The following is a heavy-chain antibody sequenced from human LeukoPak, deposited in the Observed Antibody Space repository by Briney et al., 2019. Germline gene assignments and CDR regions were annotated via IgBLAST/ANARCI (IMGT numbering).Heavy chain of an antibody. CDR2: IKQNGSET. D-gene: IGHD5-18*01. Sequence: GGSLRLSCAASGLTFSGYWMSWVRQAPGKGLEWVANIKQNGSETFYADSVRGRFTISRDNDKNSQYLQMNSLRVEDTAVYYCARWANSIDYWGQGALVTVSS. J-gene: IGHJ4*02. CDR3: ARWANSIDY. V-gene: IGHV3-7*01. CDR1: GLTFSGYW.